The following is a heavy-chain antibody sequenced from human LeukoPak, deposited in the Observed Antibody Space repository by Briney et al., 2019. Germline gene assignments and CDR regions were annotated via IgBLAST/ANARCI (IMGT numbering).Heavy chain of an antibody. CDR1: GFTFSDYY. D-gene: IGHD4/OR15-4a*01. J-gene: IGHJ4*02. V-gene: IGHV3-11*04. Sequence: PGGSLRLSCAASGFTFSDYYMSWIRQAPGKGLEWVSYISPTGNTIYYADSVRGRFTISRDNADNSLYLLMNSLRADDTAVYYCARDTLGEGEDANYAVYYFDYWGQGSVVTASS. CDR3: ARDTLGEGEDANYAVYYFDY. CDR2: ISPTGNTI.